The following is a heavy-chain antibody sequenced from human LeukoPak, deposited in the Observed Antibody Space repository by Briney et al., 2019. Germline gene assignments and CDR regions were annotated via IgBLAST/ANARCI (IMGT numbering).Heavy chain of an antibody. D-gene: IGHD2-2*02. J-gene: IGHJ5*02. CDR2: IYNSGST. Sequence: SETLSLTCTVSGGSISSSSYYWGWIRQPPGKGLEWIGSIYNSGSTYSNPSLKSRVTISVDTSNNQFPLKLSSVTAADTAVYYCARVYLLYPRNWFDPWGQGTLVTVSS. CDR1: GGSISSSSYY. CDR3: ARVYLLYPRNWFDP. V-gene: IGHV4-39*06.